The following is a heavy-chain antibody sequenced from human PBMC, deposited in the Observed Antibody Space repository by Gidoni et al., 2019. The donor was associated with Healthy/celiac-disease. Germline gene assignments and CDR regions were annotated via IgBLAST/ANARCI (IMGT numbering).Heavy chain of an antibody. D-gene: IGHD5-18*01. J-gene: IGHJ6*02. V-gene: IGHV3-7*01. CDR1: GFTFTIYW. CDR3: ARLDTAMVLTSYGMDV. Sequence: EVQLVAPGGGLVQPGGSLCLSCAASGFTFTIYWRSWVRQAPGKGLEWVAKRKQDGSEKYYVDYVKGRFTISRDNAKNSLYLQMNSLRAEDTAVYYCARLDTAMVLTSYGMDVWGQGTTVTVSS. CDR2: RKQDGSEK.